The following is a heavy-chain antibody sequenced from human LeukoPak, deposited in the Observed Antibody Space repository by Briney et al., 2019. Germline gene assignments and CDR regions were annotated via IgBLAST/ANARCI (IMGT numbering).Heavy chain of an antibody. J-gene: IGHJ4*02. CDR3: ASGYSYGTFDY. Sequence: SQTLSLTCAVSGGSISSGGYSWSWIRQPPGKGLEWIGYIYHSGSTYYNPSLKSRVTISVDRSKNQFSLKLSSVTAAGTAVYYCASGYSYGTFDYWGQGTLVTVSS. V-gene: IGHV4-30-2*01. CDR1: GGSISSGGYS. CDR2: IYHSGST. D-gene: IGHD5-18*01.